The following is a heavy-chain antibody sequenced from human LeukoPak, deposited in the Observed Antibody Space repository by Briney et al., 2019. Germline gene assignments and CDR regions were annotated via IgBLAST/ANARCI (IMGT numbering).Heavy chain of an antibody. D-gene: IGHD2-2*01. CDR1: GGSISSSNW. J-gene: IGHJ3*02. CDR3: ARPSDLYCSSTSCYEGAFDI. V-gene: IGHV4-4*02. Sequence: PSETLSLTCAVSGGSISSSNWWSWVRQPPGKGLEWIGEIYHSGSTNYNPSLKSRVTISVDKSKNQFSLKLSSVTAADTAVYYCARPSDLYCSSTSCYEGAFDIWGQGTMATVSS. CDR2: IYHSGST.